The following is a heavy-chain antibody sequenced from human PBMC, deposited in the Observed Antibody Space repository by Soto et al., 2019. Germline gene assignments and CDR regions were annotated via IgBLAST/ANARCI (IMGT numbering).Heavy chain of an antibody. CDR2: IYYSGST. Sequence: PSETLSLTCTVSGDSISSTRWWSWVRQSPGRGLEFIGSIYYSGSTNYNPSLKSRVTISVDTSKNQFSLKLSSVTAADTAVYYCARDVTAGRAFDIWGQGTMVT. D-gene: IGHD3-10*01. V-gene: IGHV4-4*02. CDR1: GDSISSTRW. J-gene: IGHJ3*02. CDR3: ARDVTAGRAFDI.